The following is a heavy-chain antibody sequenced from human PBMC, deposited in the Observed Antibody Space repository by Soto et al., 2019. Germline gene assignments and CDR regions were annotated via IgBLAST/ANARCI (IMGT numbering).Heavy chain of an antibody. V-gene: IGHV2-5*02. J-gene: IGHJ2*01. D-gene: IGHD1-26*01. CDR3: AHRGGGIVDWYFDL. Sequence: QITLNESGPTLVKPTQTLTLTCTFSGFSLGTYGVGVGWIRQPPGKALEWLALIYWDDDKRYSPSLKSRLTITKDTSKRQVFLTLTNMDPVDNATYYCAHRGGGIVDWYFDLWGRGTPVIVSS. CDR2: IYWDDDK. CDR1: GFSLGTYGVG.